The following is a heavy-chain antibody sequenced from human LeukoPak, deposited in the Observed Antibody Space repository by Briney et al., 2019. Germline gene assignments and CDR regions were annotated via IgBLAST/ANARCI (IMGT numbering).Heavy chain of an antibody. CDR3: ARDDGVATIIDY. V-gene: IGHV1-2*06. J-gene: IGHJ4*02. D-gene: IGHD5-24*01. Sequence: RASVKVSCKASGGTFSSYAISWVRQAPGQGLEWMGRINPDSGVTKYAQKFQGRVTMTRDTSTRTGYMELTSLTSDDTAVYYCARDDGVATIIDYWGPGTLVTVSS. CDR1: GGTFSSYA. CDR2: INPDSGVT.